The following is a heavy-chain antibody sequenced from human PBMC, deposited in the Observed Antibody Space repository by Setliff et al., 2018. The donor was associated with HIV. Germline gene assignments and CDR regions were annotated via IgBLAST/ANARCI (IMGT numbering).Heavy chain of an antibody. V-gene: IGHV4-39*07. CDR2: IYYNGDT. Sequence: SETLSLTCSVSGDSISNSAYFWGWIRRPSGKGLEYIGSIYYNGDTCYNPSLRSRVTISIDTSKNQFSLKLTSVTAADTAVYYCARDWSRDGYYFWGVWGKGTTVTVSS. D-gene: IGHD3-3*01. CDR3: ARDWSRDGYYFWGV. CDR1: GDSISNSAYF. J-gene: IGHJ6*04.